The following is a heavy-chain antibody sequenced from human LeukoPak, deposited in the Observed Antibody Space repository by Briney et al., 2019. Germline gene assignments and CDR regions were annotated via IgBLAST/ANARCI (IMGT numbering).Heavy chain of an antibody. CDR1: GFTFDDYA. V-gene: IGHV3-9*01. D-gene: IGHD5-24*01. CDR3: ARVRDGYKFSDAFDI. CDR2: ISWNSGSM. J-gene: IGHJ3*02. Sequence: GGSLRLSCAASGFTFDDYAMHWVRQAPGKGLEWVSGISWNSGSMDYGDSVKGRFSISRDNARNILYLQMNSLRPEDTALYYCARVRDGYKFSDAFDIWGQGTMVTVSS.